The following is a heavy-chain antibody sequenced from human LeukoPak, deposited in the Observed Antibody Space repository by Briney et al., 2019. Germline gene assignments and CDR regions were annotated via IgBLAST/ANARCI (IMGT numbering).Heavy chain of an antibody. Sequence: GGSLRLSCAAPGFTFSTYWMSWVRQAPGKGLEWVANINPDGSAKYYADSMKGRFAISRDNALNSLYLQMNSLTAEDTAVFYCGRTSYYYDMWGQGTLVTVSS. D-gene: IGHD3-22*01. CDR1: GFTFSTYW. CDR3: GRTSYYYDM. CDR2: INPDGSAK. V-gene: IGHV3-7*01. J-gene: IGHJ4*02.